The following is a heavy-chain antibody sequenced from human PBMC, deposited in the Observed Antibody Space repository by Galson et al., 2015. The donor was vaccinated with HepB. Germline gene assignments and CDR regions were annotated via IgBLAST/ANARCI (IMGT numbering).Heavy chain of an antibody. D-gene: IGHD2-15*01. CDR2: IKSKTDGGTT. J-gene: IGHJ4*02. CDR1: GFTFSNAW. Sequence: SLRLSCAASGFTFSNAWMSWVRQAPGKGLEWVGRIKSKTDGGTTDYAAPVKGRFTIPRDDSKNTLYLQMNSLRTEDTAVYYCTTGPRSRYCSGGSCYPPYYWGQGTLVTVSS. CDR3: TTGPRSRYCSGGSCYPPYY. V-gene: IGHV3-15*01.